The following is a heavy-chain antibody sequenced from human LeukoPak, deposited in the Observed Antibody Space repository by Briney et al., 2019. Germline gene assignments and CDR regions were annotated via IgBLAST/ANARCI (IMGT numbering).Heavy chain of an antibody. D-gene: IGHD6-19*01. J-gene: IGHJ4*02. V-gene: IGHV3-23*01. Sequence: GGSLRLSCAASGFTFSSFAMTWVRQAPGKGLEWVALISGVGDATHYADSVKGRFIISRDNSKSTLFLQMNGLRADDSAIYYCAKESQWLPSYWGQGTRVTVSS. CDR2: ISGVGDAT. CDR3: AKESQWLPSY. CDR1: GFTFSSFA.